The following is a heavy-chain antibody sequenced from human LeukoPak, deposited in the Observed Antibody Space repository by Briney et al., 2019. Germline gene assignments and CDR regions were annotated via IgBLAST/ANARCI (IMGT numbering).Heavy chain of an antibody. CDR3: ARVSGTMVRGNYMDV. CDR1: GFTFSSYS. CDR2: ISSSSSTI. Sequence: GGSLRLSCAASGFTFSSYSMNWVRQAPGKGLEWVSYISSSSSTIYYADSVEGRFTISRDNAKNSLYLQMNSLRAEDTAVYYCARVSGTMVRGNYMDVWGKGTTVTVSS. V-gene: IGHV3-48*01. J-gene: IGHJ6*03. D-gene: IGHD3-10*01.